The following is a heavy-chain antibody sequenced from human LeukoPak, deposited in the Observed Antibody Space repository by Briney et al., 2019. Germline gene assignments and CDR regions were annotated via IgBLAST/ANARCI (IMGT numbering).Heavy chain of an antibody. CDR3: AKDGGNSWYGGCDS. J-gene: IGHJ4*02. V-gene: IGHV3-23*01. CDR2: ISVSGDNT. CDR1: GFTFNNYA. D-gene: IGHD6-13*01. Sequence: PGGSLRLSCAASGFTFNNYAMSWVRQAPGKGLEWVSAISVSGDNTYYADSVNGRFTISRDNSDNTLFLQINGLRAEYSAVNYCAKDGGNSWYGGCDSWGQGTMVSVSS.